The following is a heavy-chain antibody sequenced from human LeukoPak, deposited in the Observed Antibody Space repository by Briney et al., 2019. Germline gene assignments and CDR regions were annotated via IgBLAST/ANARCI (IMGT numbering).Heavy chain of an antibody. D-gene: IGHD7-27*01. CDR1: GDSFRGYY. CDR3: ARDALWGSGGY. V-gene: IGHV4-34*01. J-gene: IGHJ4*02. CDR2: INHSGST. Sequence: SETLSLTCGVYGDSFRGYYWTWFRQPPGKGLEWIGEINHSGSTNYNPSLKSRVTMSVDTSKNQFSLKLSSVTAADTAVYYCARDALWGSGGYWGQGTLVTVSS.